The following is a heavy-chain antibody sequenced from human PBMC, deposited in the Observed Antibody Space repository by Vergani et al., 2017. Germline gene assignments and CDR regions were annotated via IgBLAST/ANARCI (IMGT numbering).Heavy chain of an antibody. CDR2: IKQDGSEK. CDR3: AVVAIFGVVIAPHDGWFDP. Sequence: EVQLVESGGGLVQPGGSLRLSCAASGFTFSSYWMSWVRQAPGKGLEWVANIKQDGSEKYYVDSVKGRFTISRDNAKNSLYLQMNSLRAEDTAVYYCAVVAIFGVVIAPHDGWFDPWGQGTLVTVSS. CDR1: GFTFSSYW. J-gene: IGHJ5*02. D-gene: IGHD3-3*01. V-gene: IGHV3-7*03.